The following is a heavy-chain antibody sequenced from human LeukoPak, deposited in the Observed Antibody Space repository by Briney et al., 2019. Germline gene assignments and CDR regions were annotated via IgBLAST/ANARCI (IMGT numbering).Heavy chain of an antibody. CDR2: IIPILGIA. V-gene: IGHV1-69*04. CDR3: ARVLIDGYNYFSYYYMDV. CDR1: GGTFSSYA. Sequence: SVKVSCKASGGTFSSYAISWVRQAPGQGLEWMGRIIPILGIANYAQKFQGRVTITADKSTSTAYMELSSLRSEDTAVYYCARVLIDGYNYFSYYYMDVWGKRTTVTVSS. J-gene: IGHJ6*03. D-gene: IGHD5-24*01.